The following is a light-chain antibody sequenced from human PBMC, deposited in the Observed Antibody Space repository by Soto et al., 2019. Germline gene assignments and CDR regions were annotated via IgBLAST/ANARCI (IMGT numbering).Light chain of an antibody. CDR2: EVT. J-gene: IGLJ1*01. Sequence: QSALTQPASVSGSPGQSVTISCTGTSSDIGGYSYVSWYQQHPGKAPKLMIYEVTNRPSGVSNRFSGSKSGNTASLTISGLQAEDEADYYCSSHSSSTTRLVFGTGTKVTVL. V-gene: IGLV2-14*01. CDR3: SSHSSSTTRLV. CDR1: SSDIGGYSY.